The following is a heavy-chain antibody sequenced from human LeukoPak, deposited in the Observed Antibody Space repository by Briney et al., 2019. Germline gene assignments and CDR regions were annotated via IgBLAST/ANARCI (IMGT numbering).Heavy chain of an antibody. V-gene: IGHV3-53*01. CDR1: GFTVITND. Sequence: VGPRRLSCAASGFTVITNDMTWVRQAPGKGLEWVSVLYSDGNTKYADSVQGRFTISRDNSKNTLYLEMNSLSPDDTAVYYCARGVEPLAANTLAYWGQGTLVTVSS. D-gene: IGHD1-14*01. J-gene: IGHJ4*02. CDR2: LYSDGNT. CDR3: ARGVEPLAANTLAY.